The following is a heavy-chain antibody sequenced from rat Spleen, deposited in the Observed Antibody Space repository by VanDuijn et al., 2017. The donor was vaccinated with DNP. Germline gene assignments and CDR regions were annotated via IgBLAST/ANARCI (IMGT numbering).Heavy chain of an antibody. CDR2: INTGSGGT. D-gene: IGHD4-3*01. CDR1: GYTFTSNY. J-gene: IGHJ2*01. Sequence: QVQLQQSGAELAKPGSSVKISCKASGYTFTSNYIGWIKQTTGQGLEYIGYINTGSGGTNYNEKLKGKATLTVDKSSSTAFMQLSSLTPDDSAVYYCASYNSVFDYWGQGVMVTVSS. V-gene: IGHV1-43*01. CDR3: ASYNSVFDY.